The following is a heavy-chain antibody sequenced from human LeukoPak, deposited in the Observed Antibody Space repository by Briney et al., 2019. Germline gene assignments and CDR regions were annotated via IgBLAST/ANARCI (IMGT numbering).Heavy chain of an antibody. J-gene: IGHJ4*02. V-gene: IGHV3-11*01. CDR2: ISDSGSTI. CDR1: GFTLSDYY. D-gene: IGHD5-24*01. Sequence: PGGSLRLSCAASGFTLSDYYMSWIRQAPGKGLEWISHISDSGSTIYYANSVKGRFTISRDNAKNSLYLQMSSLRAEDTAVYYCASSQLSRDGYNPIDYWGQGTLVTVSS. CDR3: ASSQLSRDGYNPIDY.